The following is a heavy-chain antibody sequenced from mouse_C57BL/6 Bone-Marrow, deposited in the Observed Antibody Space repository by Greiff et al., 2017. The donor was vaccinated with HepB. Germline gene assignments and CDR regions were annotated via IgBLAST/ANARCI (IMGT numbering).Heavy chain of an antibody. CDR2: IDPENGDT. V-gene: IGHV14-4*01. CDR3: TTGLRRRTWFAY. J-gene: IGHJ3*01. D-gene: IGHD2-2*01. Sequence: VQLQQSGAELVRPGASVKLSCTASGFNIKDDYMHWVKQRPEQGLEWIGWIDPENGDTEYASKFQGKATITEDTSSNTAYLQLSSLTSEDTAVYYCTTGLRRRTWFAYWGQGTLVTVSA. CDR1: GFNIKDDY.